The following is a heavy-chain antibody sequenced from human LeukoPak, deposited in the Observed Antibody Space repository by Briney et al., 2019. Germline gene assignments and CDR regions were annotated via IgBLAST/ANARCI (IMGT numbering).Heavy chain of an antibody. CDR1: GGSISSYY. D-gene: IGHD6-13*01. Sequence: PSETLSLACTVSGGSISSYYWSWIRQPPGKGLEWIGYIYYSGSTNYNPSLKSRVTISVDTSKNQFSLKLNSVTAADTAVYYCARGQQLVRHWFDPWGQGTLVTVSS. V-gene: IGHV4-59*12. CDR2: IYYSGST. J-gene: IGHJ5*02. CDR3: ARGQQLVRHWFDP.